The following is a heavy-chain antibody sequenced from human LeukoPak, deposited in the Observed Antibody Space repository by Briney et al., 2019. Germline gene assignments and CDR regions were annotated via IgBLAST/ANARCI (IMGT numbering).Heavy chain of an antibody. Sequence: ASVKVSCKASGYTFTSYDINWVRQAPGQGLEWMGWINPNSGGTNYAQKFQGRVTMTRDTSISTAYMELSRLRSDDTAVYYCARDVYYDFWSGYTNYLDYWGQGTLVTVSS. CDR3: ARDVYYDFWSGYTNYLDY. D-gene: IGHD3-3*01. J-gene: IGHJ4*02. CDR2: INPNSGGT. CDR1: GYTFTSYD. V-gene: IGHV1-2*02.